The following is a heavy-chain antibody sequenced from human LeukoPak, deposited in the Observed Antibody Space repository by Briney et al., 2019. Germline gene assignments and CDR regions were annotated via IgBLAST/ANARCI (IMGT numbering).Heavy chain of an antibody. CDR1: GFTFSSYG. V-gene: IGHV3-30*18. CDR2: ISNDGSNK. CDR3: AKETGRWELE. Sequence: GGSLRLSCAPSGFTFSSYGIHCVRQAPDKGLEWVAVISNDGSNKYYADSVKGRFTISRDNSKNTLYLQMNSLRAEDTAVYYCAKETGRWELEWGQGTLVTVSS. D-gene: IGHD1-26*01. J-gene: IGHJ4*02.